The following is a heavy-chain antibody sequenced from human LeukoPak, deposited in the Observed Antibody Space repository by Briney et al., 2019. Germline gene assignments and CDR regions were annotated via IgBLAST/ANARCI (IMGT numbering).Heavy chain of an antibody. CDR3: ARHEYSGSYYGLSWFDP. D-gene: IGHD1-26*01. V-gene: IGHV4-39*01. Sequence: SETLSLTCTVSGGSISSSGYYWGWIRQPPGKGLEWIASIYYSGSTYYNPSLKSRVTISVDTSKNQLFLNLSSLTAADTAEYYCARHEYSGSYYGLSWFDPWGQGTLVTVSS. J-gene: IGHJ5*02. CDR1: GGSISSSGYY. CDR2: IYYSGST.